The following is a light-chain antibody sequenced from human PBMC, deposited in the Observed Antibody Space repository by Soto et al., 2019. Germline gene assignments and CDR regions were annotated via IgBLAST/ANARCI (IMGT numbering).Light chain of an antibody. Sequence: QSVLTQPASVSGSPGQSITIFCNGTSSDVGGYNYVSWYQQHPGKAPKLMIYEVSNRPSGVSNRFSGSKSGNTASLTISGLQAEDEADYYYSSYSSSSTLVFGGGTKLTVL. CDR2: EVS. J-gene: IGLJ3*02. V-gene: IGLV2-14*01. CDR1: SSDVGGYNY. CDR3: SSYSSSSTLV.